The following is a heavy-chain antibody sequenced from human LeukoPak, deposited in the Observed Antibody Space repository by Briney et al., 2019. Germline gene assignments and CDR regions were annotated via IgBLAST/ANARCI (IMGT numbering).Heavy chain of an antibody. CDR1: VNYW. Sequence: GGSLRLSCAASVNYWMHWVRQAPGKGLVWVSHINSDGSWTSYADSVKGRFTISKDNAKNTVYLQMNSLRAEDTAVYYCVSFYETYWGRGTLVTVSS. J-gene: IGHJ4*02. CDR2: INSDGSWT. CDR3: VSFYETY. D-gene: IGHD2/OR15-2a*01. V-gene: IGHV3-74*01.